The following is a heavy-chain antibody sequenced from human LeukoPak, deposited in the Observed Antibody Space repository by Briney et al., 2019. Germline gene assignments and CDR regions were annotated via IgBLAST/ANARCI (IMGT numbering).Heavy chain of an antibody. D-gene: IGHD4-11*01. J-gene: IGHJ4*02. CDR2: MDKSGST. CDR3: ARDYSKGGGFDF. Sequence: SETLSLTCTVSGGSISGFYWSWIRQPPGRGLEWIGYMDKSGSTTYNPSLKSRVTISVDTSKSQFSLKLSPVTAADTAVYYCARDYSKGGGFDFWGQGTLVTVSS. V-gene: IGHV4-59*01. CDR1: GGSISGFY.